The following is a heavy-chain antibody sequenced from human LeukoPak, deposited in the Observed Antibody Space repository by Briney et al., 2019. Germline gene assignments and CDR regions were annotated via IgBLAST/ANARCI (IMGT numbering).Heavy chain of an antibody. V-gene: IGHV4-38-2*02. J-gene: IGHJ4*02. CDR1: GYSISSGYY. CDR3: AGAGGRPQGLDY. D-gene: IGHD3-16*01. Sequence: SETLSLTCTVSGYSISSGYYWGWIRQPPGKGLEWIGSIYHSGSTYYNPSLKSRVTISVDTSKNQFSLKLSSVTAADTAVYYCAGAGGRPQGLDYWGQGTLVTVSS. CDR2: IYHSGST.